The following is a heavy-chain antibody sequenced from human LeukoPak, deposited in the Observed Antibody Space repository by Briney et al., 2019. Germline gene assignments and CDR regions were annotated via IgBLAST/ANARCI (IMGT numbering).Heavy chain of an antibody. V-gene: IGHV3-9*03. CDR3: AKDMSSGGIAVAGLGAFDI. J-gene: IGHJ3*02. CDR1: GFTFDDYA. CDR2: ISWNSGSI. D-gene: IGHD6-19*01. Sequence: GGSLRLSCAASGFTFDDYAMHWVRQAPGKGLEWVSGISWNSGSIGYADSVKGRFTISRDNAKNSLYLQMNSLRAEDMALYYCAKDMSSGGIAVAGLGAFDIWGQGTMVTVSS.